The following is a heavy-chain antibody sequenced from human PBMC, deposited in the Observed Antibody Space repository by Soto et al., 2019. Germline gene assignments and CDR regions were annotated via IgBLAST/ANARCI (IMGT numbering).Heavy chain of an antibody. Sequence: GGSLRLSCAASGFTFSNYGMHWVRQAPGKGLEWVAVISYDGSNKYYADSVKGRFTISRDNSKNTLYLQMNSLRAEDTAVYYCAKDIAVAGTGDYYYGMDVWGQGTTVSVSS. J-gene: IGHJ6*02. CDR1: GFTFSNYG. D-gene: IGHD6-19*01. CDR3: AKDIAVAGTGDYYYGMDV. V-gene: IGHV3-30*18. CDR2: ISYDGSNK.